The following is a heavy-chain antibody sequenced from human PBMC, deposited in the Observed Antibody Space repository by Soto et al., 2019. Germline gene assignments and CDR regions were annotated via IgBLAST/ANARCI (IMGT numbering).Heavy chain of an antibody. CDR1: GYTFTSYY. CDR3: ARAYGSVPYYYYGMDV. J-gene: IGHJ6*02. Sequence: GASVKVSCKASGYTFTSYYMHWVRQAPGQGLEWMGGFDPEDGETIYAQKFQGRVTMTEDTSTDTAYMELSSLRSEDTAVYYCARAYGSVPYYYYGMDVWGQGTTVTVSS. D-gene: IGHD3-10*01. V-gene: IGHV1-24*01. CDR2: FDPEDGET.